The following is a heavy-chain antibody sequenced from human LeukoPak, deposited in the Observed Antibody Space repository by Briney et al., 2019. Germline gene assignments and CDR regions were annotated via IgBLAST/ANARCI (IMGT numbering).Heavy chain of an antibody. Sequence: GGSLRLSCAASGFTFSSYSMNWVRQAPGKGLEWVANIKQDGSEKYYVDSVKGRFTISRDNAKNSLYLQMNSLRAEDTAVYFCARGNHYYYYYMDVWGKGTTVTVSS. CDR1: GFTFSSYS. CDR3: ARGNHYYYYYMDV. J-gene: IGHJ6*03. V-gene: IGHV3-7*01. CDR2: IKQDGSEK. D-gene: IGHD1-14*01.